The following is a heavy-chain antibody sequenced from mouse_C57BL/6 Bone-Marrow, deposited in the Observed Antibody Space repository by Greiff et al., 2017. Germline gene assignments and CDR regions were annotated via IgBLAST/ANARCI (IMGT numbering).Heavy chain of an antibody. CDR3: ARKGSFAY. CDR2: IDPSDSYT. J-gene: IGHJ3*01. CDR1: GYTFTSYW. V-gene: IGHV1-59*01. Sequence: QVQLQQPGAELVRPGTSVKLSCKASGYTFTSYWMHWVKQRPGQGLEWIGVIDPSDSYTNYNQKFKGKATLTVDPSSSTAYMQLSSLTSEDSAVYYCARKGSFAYWGQGTLVTVSA.